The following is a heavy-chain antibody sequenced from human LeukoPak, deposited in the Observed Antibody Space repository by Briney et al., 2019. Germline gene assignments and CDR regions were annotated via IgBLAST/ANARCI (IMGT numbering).Heavy chain of an antibody. D-gene: IGHD4-17*01. J-gene: IGHJ4*02. V-gene: IGHV4-59*12. CDR2: IYYSGST. Sequence: SETLSLTCTVSGGSISSYHWSWIRQPPGKGLEWIGYIYYSGSTNYNPSLKSRVTISIDTSKNQFSLKLSSVTAADTAVYYCARQTTVTSSDYWGQGTLVTVSS. CDR3: ARQTTVTSSDY. CDR1: GGSISSYH.